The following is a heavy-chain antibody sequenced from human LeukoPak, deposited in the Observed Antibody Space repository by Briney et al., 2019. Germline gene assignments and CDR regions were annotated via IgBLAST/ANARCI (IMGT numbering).Heavy chain of an antibody. CDR3: AIFGVVVVAAIDY. CDR2: INPNSGGT. V-gene: IGHV1-2*02. D-gene: IGHD2-15*01. Sequence: ASVKVSCKASGYTFTGYYTHWVRQAPGQGLEWMGWINPNSGGTNYAQKFQGRVTMTRDTSISTAYMELSRLRSDDTAVYYCAIFGVVVVAAIDYWGQGTLVTVSS. CDR1: GYTFTGYY. J-gene: IGHJ4*02.